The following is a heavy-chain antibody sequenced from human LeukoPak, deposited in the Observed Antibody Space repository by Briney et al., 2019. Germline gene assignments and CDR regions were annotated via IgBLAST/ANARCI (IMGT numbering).Heavy chain of an antibody. CDR1: GGSISSGGYS. D-gene: IGHD2-2*01. J-gene: IGHJ4*02. CDR2: IYHSGST. Sequence: SETLSLTCAVSGGSISSGGYSWSWIRQPPGKGLEWIGYIYHSGSTYYNPSLQSRVTISVDTSKNQFSLRLTSVTAADTAVYYCARGGGYCSSYRCSPFDYWGQGTLVTVSS. V-gene: IGHV4-30-2*01. CDR3: ARGGGYCSSYRCSPFDY.